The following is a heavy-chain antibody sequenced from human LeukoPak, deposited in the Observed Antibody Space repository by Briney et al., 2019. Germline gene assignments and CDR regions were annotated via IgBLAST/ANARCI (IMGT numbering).Heavy chain of an antibody. Sequence: GGSLRLSCAAPGFTFSSFGMHWVRQAPGKGLEWVAVISYDGGKKYFADSVKGRFTISRDNSKNTMYLEMNSLRVEDTALYYCHSTSAREDAFDIWGQGTMVTVSS. CDR1: GFTFSSFG. CDR2: ISYDGGKK. V-gene: IGHV3-30*03. CDR3: HSTSAREDAFDI. J-gene: IGHJ3*02. D-gene: IGHD1-26*01.